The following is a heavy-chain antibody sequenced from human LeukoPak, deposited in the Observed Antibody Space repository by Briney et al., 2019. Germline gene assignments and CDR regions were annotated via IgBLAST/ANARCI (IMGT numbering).Heavy chain of an antibody. CDR3: AKWHCSSTCCSAFSHYYFYYYMDV. CDR1: GFTFDSYA. J-gene: IGHJ6*03. V-gene: IGHV3-23*01. D-gene: IGHD2-2*01. CDR2: NGGVDGST. Sequence: GSLRLSCAASGFTFDSYAMSWVRRAPGKGLEWVSSNGGVDGSTFYADSVRGRFTISRDTSKNTLYLQMNSLRAEDTAVYYCAKWHCSSTCCSAFSHYYFYYYMDVWGKGTTVTVSS.